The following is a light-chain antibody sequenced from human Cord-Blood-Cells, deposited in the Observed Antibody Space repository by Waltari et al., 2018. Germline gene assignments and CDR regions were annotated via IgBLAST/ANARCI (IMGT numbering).Light chain of an antibody. CDR1: QSISSY. CDR3: QQSYSTPLT. J-gene: IGKJ4*01. V-gene: IGKV1-39*01. CDR2: AAS. Sequence: DIQLTQSTPSLSASVGARVTITCRASQSISSYLNWYQQKPGKPPKLLIYAASSLQSRVPSRFSGSGAGTDFTLTISSLQPEQFATCYCQQSYSTPLTSGGGTK.